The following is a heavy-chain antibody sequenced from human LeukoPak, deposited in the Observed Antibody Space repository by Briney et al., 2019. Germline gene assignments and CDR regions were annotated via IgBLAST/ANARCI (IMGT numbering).Heavy chain of an antibody. CDR3: ARDRRDFWSGYSYGMDV. D-gene: IGHD3-3*01. V-gene: IGHV4-30-4*01. Sequence: SQTLSLTCTVSGGSISSGDYYWSWTRQPPGKGLEWIGYIYYSGSTYYNPSLKSRVTISVDTSKNQFSLKLSSVTAADTAVYYCARDRRDFWSGYSYGMDVWGQGTTVTVSS. CDR2: IYYSGST. CDR1: GGSISSGDYY. J-gene: IGHJ6*02.